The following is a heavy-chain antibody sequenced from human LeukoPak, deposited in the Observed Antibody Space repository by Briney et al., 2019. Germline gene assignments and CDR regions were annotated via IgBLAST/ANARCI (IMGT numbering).Heavy chain of an antibody. Sequence: PSETLSLTCTVSGGSISSSPYYWGWIRQPPGKGLEWIGSIYYSGTTHYNPSLESRVTISVDTSKDQFSLKLSSVTAADTAVYYCATQYYYDIWGQGTLVTVSS. V-gene: IGHV4-39*07. J-gene: IGHJ4*02. CDR3: ATQYYYDI. CDR1: GGSISSSPYY. CDR2: IYYSGTT. D-gene: IGHD3-22*01.